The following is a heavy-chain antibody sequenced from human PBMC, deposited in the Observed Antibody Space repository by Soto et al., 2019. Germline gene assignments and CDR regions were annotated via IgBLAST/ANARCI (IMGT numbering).Heavy chain of an antibody. CDR3: ARENDFWSGYYLHYYYMDV. CDR2: MNPNSGNT. V-gene: IGHV1-8*01. J-gene: IGHJ6*03. D-gene: IGHD3-3*01. Sequence: GASVKVSCKASGYTFTSYDINWVRQATGQGLEWMGWMNPNSGNTGYAQKFQGRVTMTRNTSISTAYMELSSLRSEDTAVYYCARENDFWSGYYLHYYYMDVWGKGTTVTVSS. CDR1: GYTFTSYD.